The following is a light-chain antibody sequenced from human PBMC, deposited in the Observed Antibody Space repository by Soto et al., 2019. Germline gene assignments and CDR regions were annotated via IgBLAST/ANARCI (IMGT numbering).Light chain of an antibody. J-gene: IGLJ3*02. CDR3: SSDVSGYSLGV. Sequence: QSVLTQPPSASGTPGQRVTISCSGSSSNIGSSTVNWYQQLPGTAPKLLIYEVSIRPSGVSSRFSGSKSANTASLTISGLQPEDEADYFCSSDVSGYSLGVFGGGTKLTVL. CDR2: EVS. CDR1: SSNIGSST. V-gene: IGLV1-44*01.